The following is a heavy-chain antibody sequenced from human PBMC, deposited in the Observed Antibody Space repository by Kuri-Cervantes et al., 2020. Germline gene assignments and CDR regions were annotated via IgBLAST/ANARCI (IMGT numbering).Heavy chain of an antibody. Sequence: GESLKISCAASGFTVSTNYMSWVRQAPGKGLEWVSVIYSDGATYYADSVKGRFTVSRDTSTNTLYLQMNSLRVEDTAVYYRAALNRDSSSGMDVWGQGTTVTVSS. CDR1: GFTVSTNY. D-gene: IGHD6-19*01. CDR2: IYSDGAT. V-gene: IGHV3-53*01. J-gene: IGHJ6*02. CDR3: AALNRDSSSGMDV.